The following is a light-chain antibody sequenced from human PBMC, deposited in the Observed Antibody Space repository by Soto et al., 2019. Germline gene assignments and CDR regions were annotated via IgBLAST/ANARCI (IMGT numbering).Light chain of an antibody. V-gene: IGLV2-14*01. J-gene: IGLJ1*01. CDR1: TSDVGGYNH. Sequence: QSVLTQPASVSGSPGQSITISCTGTTSDVGGYNHVSWYQQHPAKAAKLMIYEVSNRPSGVSNRFSGSKSGNTASLTISGLQAEDEADYYCTSYTSSSTLVVFGTGTKLTVL. CDR3: TSYTSSSTLVV. CDR2: EVS.